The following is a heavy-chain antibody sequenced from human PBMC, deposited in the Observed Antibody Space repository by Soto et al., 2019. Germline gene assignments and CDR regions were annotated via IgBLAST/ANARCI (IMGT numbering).Heavy chain of an antibody. CDR2: ISGSGGST. J-gene: IGHJ6*02. Sequence: GGSLRLSCAASGFTFSSYAMSWVRQAPGKGLEWVSAISGSGGSTYYADSVKGRFTISRDNSKNTLYLQMNSLRAEDTAVYYCAKALLGLYGSGGYYYGMDVWGQGTTVTVSS. CDR3: AKALLGLYGSGGYYYGMDV. D-gene: IGHD3-10*01. V-gene: IGHV3-23*01. CDR1: GFTFSSYA.